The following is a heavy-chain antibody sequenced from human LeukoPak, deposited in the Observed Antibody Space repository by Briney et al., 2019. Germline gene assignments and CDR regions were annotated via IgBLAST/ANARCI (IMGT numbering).Heavy chain of an antibody. Sequence: GGSLRLSCAASGFIFSNYAMYWVRQAPGKGLGWVSAISGRSDNTYYADSVKGRFTLSRDSSKNTLYLQMNSLRADDTAVYYCAKWGDYDVLTGYYVSDFWGQGTLVTVSS. D-gene: IGHD3-9*01. J-gene: IGHJ4*02. CDR3: AKWGDYDVLTGYYVSDF. CDR1: GFIFSNYA. CDR2: ISGRSDNT. V-gene: IGHV3-23*01.